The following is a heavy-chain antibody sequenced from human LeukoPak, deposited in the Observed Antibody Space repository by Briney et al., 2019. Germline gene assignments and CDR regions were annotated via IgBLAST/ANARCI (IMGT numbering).Heavy chain of an antibody. Sequence: GGSLRLSCAASEFTFSTYDMSWVRQAPGKGLEWVSTISGSGGSTYYADSVKGRFTISRDNSKNTLYLQMNSLRAEDTAVYYCAKKPYSGNYFDYWGQGTLVTVSS. CDR1: EFTFSTYD. V-gene: IGHV3-23*01. CDR2: ISGSGGST. J-gene: IGHJ4*02. D-gene: IGHD1-26*01. CDR3: AKKPYSGNYFDY.